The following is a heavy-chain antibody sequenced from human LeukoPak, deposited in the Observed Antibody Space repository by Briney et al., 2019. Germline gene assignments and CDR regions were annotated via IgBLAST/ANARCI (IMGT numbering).Heavy chain of an antibody. CDR1: GFTFNCYA. CDR2: ISDTGATT. Sequence: GSLRLSGAGSGFTFNCYAMIWLRQAPGKELEGVSAISDTGATTYHAHSVKGRFTISRDNSRSTLYLQMNKLRAEDTALYYCAKDTSIGRYCTNGVCSPFDYWGQGTLVTVSS. V-gene: IGHV3-23*01. J-gene: IGHJ4*02. D-gene: IGHD2-8*01. CDR3: AKDTSIGRYCTNGVCSPFDY.